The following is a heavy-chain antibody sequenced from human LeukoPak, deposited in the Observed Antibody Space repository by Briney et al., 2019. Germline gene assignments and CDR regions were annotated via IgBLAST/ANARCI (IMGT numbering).Heavy chain of an antibody. CDR2: LSSGST. CDR1: GGSISSYS. J-gene: IGHJ4*02. V-gene: IGHV4-59*08. Sequence: PSETLSLTCTVSGGSISSYSWSWIRQPPGKGLEWIGYLSSGSTNYNPSLKSRVTISRDTSKNHFSLNLSSVTAADTAVYYCARGAAGVSGYWGQGALVTVSA. D-gene: IGHD5/OR15-5a*01. CDR3: ARGAAGVSGY.